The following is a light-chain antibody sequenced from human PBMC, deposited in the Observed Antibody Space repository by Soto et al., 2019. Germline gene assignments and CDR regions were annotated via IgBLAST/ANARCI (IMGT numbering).Light chain of an antibody. V-gene: IGKV3-15*01. CDR2: VAS. CDR1: QSVGNY. CDR3: QQYNNWPPWT. J-gene: IGKJ1*01. Sequence: EVVITQAPATPSVSPGERATLSCRASQSVGNYLAWYQQKPGQAPRLLIYVASTRATGIPARFSGSGSGTEFTLTISSLQSEDFAVYYCQQYNNWPPWTFGQGTKVDI.